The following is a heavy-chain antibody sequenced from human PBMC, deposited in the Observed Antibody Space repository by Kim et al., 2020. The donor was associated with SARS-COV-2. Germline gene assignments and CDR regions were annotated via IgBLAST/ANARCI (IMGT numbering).Heavy chain of an antibody. Sequence: KSRVTISVDTPKNQFSLKLSSVTAADTAVYYCARSFSYSSSSLEENWFDPWGQGTLVTVSS. CDR3: ARSFSYSSSSLEENWFDP. D-gene: IGHD6-6*01. J-gene: IGHJ5*02. V-gene: IGHV4-59*01.